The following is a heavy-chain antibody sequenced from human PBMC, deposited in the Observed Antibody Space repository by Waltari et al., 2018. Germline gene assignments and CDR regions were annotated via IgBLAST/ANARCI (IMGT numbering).Heavy chain of an antibody. Sequence: QVQLQESGPGLVKPSETLSLTCTVSGGSISSYYWSWIRQPPGKGLEWIGYIYYSGSTNYNPSLKSRVTISVDTSKNQCSLKLSSGTAADTAVYYCARATYSRGNDYWGQGTLVTVSS. CDR2: IYYSGST. V-gene: IGHV4-59*01. CDR1: GGSISSYY. D-gene: IGHD6-13*01. J-gene: IGHJ4*02. CDR3: ARATYSRGNDY.